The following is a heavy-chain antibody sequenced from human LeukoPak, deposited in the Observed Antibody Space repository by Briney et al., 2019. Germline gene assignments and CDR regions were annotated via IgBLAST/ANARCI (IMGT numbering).Heavy chain of an antibody. D-gene: IGHD7-27*01. CDR2: IGGDADGT. Sequence: GGSLRLSCAASGFTVTNFAIAWVRQAPGRGLEWVSAIGGDADGTTYPDRVRGRFFLSRDSSKNTLYLQMNVLTVEDTAVYHCVHPTGEGWFYFPYWGQGTPVTVSS. V-gene: IGHV3-23*01. CDR3: VHPTGEGWFYFPY. CDR1: GFTVTNFA. J-gene: IGHJ4*02.